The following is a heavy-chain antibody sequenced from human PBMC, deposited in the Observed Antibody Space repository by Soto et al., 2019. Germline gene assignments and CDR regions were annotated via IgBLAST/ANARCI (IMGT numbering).Heavy chain of an antibody. V-gene: IGHV1-8*01. Sequence: GASVKVSCKASGYTFTSYDINWVRQATGQGLEWMGWMNPNSGNTGYAQKFQGRVTITADESTSTAYMELSSLRSEDTAVYYCASDYYDSSGYYYYYYGMDVWGQGTTVTVSS. D-gene: IGHD3-22*01. CDR2: MNPNSGNT. CDR1: GYTFTSYD. J-gene: IGHJ6*02. CDR3: ASDYYDSSGYYYYYYGMDV.